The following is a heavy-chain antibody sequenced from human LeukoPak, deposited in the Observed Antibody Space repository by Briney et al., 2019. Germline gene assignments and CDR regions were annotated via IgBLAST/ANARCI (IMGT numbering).Heavy chain of an antibody. D-gene: IGHD1-1*01. J-gene: IGHJ6*02. CDR2: IYYSGST. V-gene: IGHV4-59*08. Sequence: PSETLSLTCTVSGGSISRYYWSWIRQPPGKGLEWIGYIYYSGSTNYNPSLKSRVTISVDTSKNQFSLKLSSVTAADTAVYYCARSATMTYYYGMDVWGQGTTVTVSS. CDR3: ARSATMTYYYGMDV. CDR1: GGSISRYY.